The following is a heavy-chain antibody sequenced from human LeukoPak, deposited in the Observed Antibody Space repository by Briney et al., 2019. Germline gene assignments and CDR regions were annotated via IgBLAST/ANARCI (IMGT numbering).Heavy chain of an antibody. Sequence: PSETLSLTCAVYGGSFSGYYWSWIRQPPGKGLEWIGYIYYSGSTNYNPSLKSRVTISVDTSKNQFSLKLSSVTAADTAVYYCARDRGGGYYDSSGYQEDYWGQGTLVTVSS. CDR3: ARDRGGGYYDSSGYQEDY. D-gene: IGHD3-22*01. CDR1: GGSFSGYY. J-gene: IGHJ4*02. V-gene: IGHV4-59*12. CDR2: IYYSGST.